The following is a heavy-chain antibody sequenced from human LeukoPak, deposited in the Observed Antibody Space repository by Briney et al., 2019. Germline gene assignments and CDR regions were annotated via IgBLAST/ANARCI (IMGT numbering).Heavy chain of an antibody. J-gene: IGHJ4*02. CDR1: GYTFTGYY. CDR2: INPNSGGT. D-gene: IGHD6-19*01. CDR3: ARATGRCYSSGCSDFDY. Sequence: ASVKVSCKASGYTFTGYYMHWVRQAPGQGLEWMGWINPNSGGTNYAQQFQGRVTMKRDTSISTAYMELSRLRSDDTAVYYCARATGRCYSSGCSDFDYWGQETLVTVSS. V-gene: IGHV1-2*02.